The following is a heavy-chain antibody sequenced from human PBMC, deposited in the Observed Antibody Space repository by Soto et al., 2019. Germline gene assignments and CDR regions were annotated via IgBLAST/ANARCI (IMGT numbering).Heavy chain of an antibody. V-gene: IGHV1-18*01. CDR3: VRDASSGYRGWWDP. D-gene: IGHD5-18*01. CDR2: ISPYNGDT. J-gene: IGHJ5*02. CDR1: GYTFTSYG. Sequence: QVQLVQSGTEVKKPGASVMVSCKTSGYTFTSYGISWVRQAPGQALEWMGLISPYNGDTIYARKFQGRVIVTADTATSTVYMELRSLRSDDTAVYYCVRDASSGYRGWWDPWGQGTLVTVSS.